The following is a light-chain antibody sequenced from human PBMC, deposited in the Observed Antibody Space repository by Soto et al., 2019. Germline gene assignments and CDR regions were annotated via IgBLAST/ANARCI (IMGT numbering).Light chain of an antibody. V-gene: IGLV1-40*01. CDR2: SNN. CDR3: QSYDSGLTYSYV. Sequence: QSVLTQPPSVSGAPGRTVTISCTGSDSNIGADFNVHWYQHLPGSAPKLLIYSNNRRPSGVPDRFSCSPSGSSASLAISGLQAGDEGDYYCQSYDSGLTYSYVFGTWTKLTVL. CDR1: DSNIGADFN. J-gene: IGLJ1*01.